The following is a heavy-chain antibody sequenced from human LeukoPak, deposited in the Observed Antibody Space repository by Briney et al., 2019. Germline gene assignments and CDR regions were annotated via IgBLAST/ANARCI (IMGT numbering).Heavy chain of an antibody. CDR1: GFTFSSYA. D-gene: IGHD2-21*02. Sequence: GGSLRLSCAASGFTFSSYAMSWVRQAPGKGLQWVSGIGSDSATFYTDSVKGRFTISRDNSKNTVYLHIDSLGAEDTAVYYCAKCMSSTGVCLNFDYWGQGILVAVST. V-gene: IGHV3-23*01. J-gene: IGHJ4*02. CDR3: AKCMSSTGVCLNFDY. CDR2: IGSDSAT.